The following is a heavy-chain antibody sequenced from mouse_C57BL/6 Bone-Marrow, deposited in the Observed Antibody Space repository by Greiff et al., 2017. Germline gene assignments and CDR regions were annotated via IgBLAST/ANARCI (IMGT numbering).Heavy chain of an antibody. CDR1: GYTFTSYW. V-gene: IGHV1-69*01. Sequence: VQLQQPGAELVMPGASVKLSCTASGYTFTSYWMHWVKQRPGQGLEWIGEIDPSDSYTNYTQKFKGKSTLTVDKSSSTAYMQLSSLTSEDSAVYYGENEDGYYDMDYWGQGTSVTVSS. J-gene: IGHJ4*01. D-gene: IGHD2-3*01. CDR3: ENEDGYYDMDY. CDR2: IDPSDSYT.